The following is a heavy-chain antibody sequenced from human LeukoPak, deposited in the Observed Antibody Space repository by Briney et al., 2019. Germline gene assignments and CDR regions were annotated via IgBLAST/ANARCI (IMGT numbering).Heavy chain of an antibody. CDR1: GFTFDDYG. CDR2: ISWNSGSI. V-gene: IGHV3-9*01. CDR3: AREPGNSAVSFLDY. Sequence: GGSLRLSCGASGFTFDDYGMHWVRQAPGKGLEWVSGISWNSGSIGYADSVKGRFTISRDNSKNTLYLQMNSLRAEDTAVYYCAREPGNSAVSFLDYWGQGTLVTVSS. D-gene: IGHD4-23*01. J-gene: IGHJ4*02.